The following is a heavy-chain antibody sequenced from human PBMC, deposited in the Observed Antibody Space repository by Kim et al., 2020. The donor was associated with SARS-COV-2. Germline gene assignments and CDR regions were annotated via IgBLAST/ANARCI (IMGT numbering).Heavy chain of an antibody. V-gene: IGHV3-30*04. J-gene: IGHJ6*02. D-gene: IGHD2-2*01. CDR1: GFTFSSYA. Sequence: GGSLRLSCAASGFTFSSYAMHWVRQAPGKGLEWVAVISYDGSNKYYADSVKGRFTISRDNSKNTLYLQMNSLRAEDTAVYYCARGGTKYQLLLYYYYGMDVWGQGTTVTVSS. CDR3: ARGGTKYQLLLYYYYGMDV. CDR2: ISYDGSNK.